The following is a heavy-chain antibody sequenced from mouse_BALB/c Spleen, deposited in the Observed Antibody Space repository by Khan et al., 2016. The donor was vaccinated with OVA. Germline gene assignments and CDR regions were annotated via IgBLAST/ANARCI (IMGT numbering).Heavy chain of an antibody. V-gene: IGHV1S137*01. CDR2: ISTYYGDA. CDR1: GYTFTDFA. J-gene: IGHJ3*01. D-gene: IGHD1-1*02. Sequence: QVQLKQSGAELVRPGVSVKISCKGSGYTFTDFAMHWVKQSHAKSLEWIGVISTYYGDANYTQNFKGKATMTVDNSSRTSFMELARLTSEDSAIYCCVRGSGRYRFAYWGQGTLVTVSA. CDR3: VRGSGRYRFAY.